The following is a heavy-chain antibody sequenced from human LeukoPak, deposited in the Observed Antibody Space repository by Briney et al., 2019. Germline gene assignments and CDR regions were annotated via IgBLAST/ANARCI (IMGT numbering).Heavy chain of an antibody. CDR1: GYTFINYG. CDR3: AREESIGSYQFLHDY. CDR2: ISPYNGNT. Sequence: ASVTVSCKASGYTFINYGITWVRQAPGQGLEWMGWISPYNGNTKYLQKLQGRATMTTDTSTSTAYMEVRSLRSDDTAVYYCAREESIGSYQFLHDYWGQGTLVTVSS. V-gene: IGHV1-18*01. J-gene: IGHJ4*02. D-gene: IGHD1-26*01.